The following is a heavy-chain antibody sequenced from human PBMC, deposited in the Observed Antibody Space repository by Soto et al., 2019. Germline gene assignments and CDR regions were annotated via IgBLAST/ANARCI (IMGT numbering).Heavy chain of an antibody. Sequence: ASVKVSCKASGYTFTDYGINWVRQAAGQGLEWMGWMNTKTGDTVYAQQFQGRVSMTRTTSISTAYMDLNGLKSDDTAVYFCAMGGYSVVGATVYGGQGTLVTVSS. CDR2: MNTKTGDT. CDR3: AMGGYSVVGATVY. D-gene: IGHD1-26*01. CDR1: GYTFTDYG. J-gene: IGHJ4*02. V-gene: IGHV1-8*01.